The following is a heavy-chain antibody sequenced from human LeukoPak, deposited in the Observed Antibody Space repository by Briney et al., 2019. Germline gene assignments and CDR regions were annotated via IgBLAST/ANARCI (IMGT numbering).Heavy chain of an antibody. D-gene: IGHD4-11*01. CDR2: IYYSGST. Sequence: SETLPLTCTVSGGSISSYYWSWIRQPPGKGLEWIGYIYYSGSTNYNPSLKSRVTISVDTSKNQFSLKLSSVTAADTAVYYCARSSDSIYYYYMDVWGKGTTVTVSS. CDR3: ARSSDSIYYYYMDV. J-gene: IGHJ6*03. CDR1: GGSISSYY. V-gene: IGHV4-59*01.